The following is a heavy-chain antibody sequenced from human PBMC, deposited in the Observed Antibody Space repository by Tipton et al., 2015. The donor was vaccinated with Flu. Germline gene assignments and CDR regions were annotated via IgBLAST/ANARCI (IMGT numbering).Heavy chain of an antibody. Sequence: QLVQSGAEVKKPGASVKVSCKASGYTFTSYGISWVRQAPGQGLEWMGWISAYNGNTNYAQKLQGRVTMTTDTSTSTAYMELRGLRSDDTAVYYCVGCNCQYGGYCTNGECWGEGDYWGQGTLVTLSS. CDR3: VGCNCQYGGYCTNGECWGEGDY. CDR1: GYTFTSYG. D-gene: IGHD2-8*01. V-gene: IGHV1-18*01. CDR2: ISAYNGNT. J-gene: IGHJ4*02.